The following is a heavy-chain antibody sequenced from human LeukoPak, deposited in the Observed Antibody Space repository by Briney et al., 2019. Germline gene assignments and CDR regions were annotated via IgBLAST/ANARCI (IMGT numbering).Heavy chain of an antibody. J-gene: IGHJ4*02. V-gene: IGHV3-23*01. D-gene: IGHD5-18*01. CDR2: ISGSGGST. CDR3: AKGLIRGYSYGPSDY. CDR1: GFTFSSYG. Sequence: GGSLRLSCAASGFTFSSYGMSWVRQAPGKGLEWVSAISGSGGSTYYADSVKGRFTISRDNSRNTLYLQMNSLRAEDTAVYYCAKGLIRGYSYGPSDYWGQGTLVTVSS.